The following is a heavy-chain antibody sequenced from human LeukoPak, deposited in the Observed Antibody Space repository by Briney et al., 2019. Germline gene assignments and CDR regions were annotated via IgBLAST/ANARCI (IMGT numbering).Heavy chain of an antibody. CDR1: GFNVSLSY. J-gene: IGHJ4*02. D-gene: IGHD1-26*01. Sequence: GGSLRLSCAVNGFNVSLSYMTWVRQGPGKGLEWLSVVFGGGTKKYADSVKDRFTISRDNVRNTVDLEMKSLRVEDTAVYYCARVRSGSRDCWGKGTLVVVSS. V-gene: IGHV3-53*01. CDR3: ARVRSGSRDC. CDR2: VFGGGTK.